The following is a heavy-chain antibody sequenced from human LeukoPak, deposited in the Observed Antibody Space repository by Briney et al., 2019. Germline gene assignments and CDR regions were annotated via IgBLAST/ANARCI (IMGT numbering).Heavy chain of an antibody. CDR3: AKDKGDGYSTGYFDY. D-gene: IGHD5-24*01. V-gene: IGHV3-43*02. Sequence: PGGFPRLSCAASGFTFDDYAMHWVRQAPGKGLEWVSLISGDGGSTYYADSVKGRFTISRDNSKNSLYLQMNSLRTEDTALYYCAKDKGDGYSTGYFDYWGQGTLVTVSS. CDR2: ISGDGGST. CDR1: GFTFDDYA. J-gene: IGHJ4*02.